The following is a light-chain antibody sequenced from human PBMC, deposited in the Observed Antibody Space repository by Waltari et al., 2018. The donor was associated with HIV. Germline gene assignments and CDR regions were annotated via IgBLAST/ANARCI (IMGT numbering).Light chain of an antibody. Sequence: DVQMTQSPSTLSASVGDRVAITCRASQIINDWLAWYQQRPGIPPKLLIYKTSKLESGVPVRFIGSGSGAEFTLTIDGLQPDDFATYFCQQYNSHSYTFGQGTRLDI. CDR1: QIINDW. J-gene: IGKJ2*01. CDR2: KTS. V-gene: IGKV1-5*03. CDR3: QQYNSHSYT.